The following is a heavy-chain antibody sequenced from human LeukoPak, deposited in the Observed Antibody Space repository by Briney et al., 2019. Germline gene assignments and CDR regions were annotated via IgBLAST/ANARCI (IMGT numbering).Heavy chain of an antibody. J-gene: IGHJ4*02. CDR1: GFTFSSYW. V-gene: IGHV3-23*01. Sequence: GGSLRLSCAASGFTFSSYWMHWVRQAPGKGLEWVSTISGSGASTYYADSVKGRFTISRDNSKNTLSLQMNSLRAEDTALYYCAKEWLRFDYWGQGTLVTVSS. D-gene: IGHD5-12*01. CDR2: ISGSGAST. CDR3: AKEWLRFDY.